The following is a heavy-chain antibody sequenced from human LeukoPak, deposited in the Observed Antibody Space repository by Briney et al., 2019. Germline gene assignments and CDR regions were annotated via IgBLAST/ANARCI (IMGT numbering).Heavy chain of an antibody. D-gene: IGHD6-13*01. CDR1: GFTFSSYS. CDR2: ISSSSSYN. J-gene: IGHJ4*02. V-gene: IGHV3-21*01. CDR3: ARGAWGEQQLPSDY. Sequence: PGGALRLSCAASGFTFSSYSMNWVRQAPGKGLEWVSPISSSSSYNYYADSVKGRFTISRDNAKNSLYLQKNSLSAEDTAVYYCARGAWGEQQLPSDYWGQGTLVTVSS.